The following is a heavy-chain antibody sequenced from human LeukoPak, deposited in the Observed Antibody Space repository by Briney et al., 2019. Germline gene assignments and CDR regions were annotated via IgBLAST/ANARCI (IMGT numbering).Heavy chain of an antibody. J-gene: IGHJ4*02. CDR2: IYTSGST. Sequence: SETLSLTCTVSSGSITSGSYYWSWIRQPAGKGLEWIGRIYTSGSTNYNPSLKSRVTISLDTSKNKFSLKLTSVTAADTAVYYCAREFAKAFDYWGQGTLVTVSS. V-gene: IGHV4-61*02. CDR1: SGSITSGSYY. D-gene: IGHD2-21*01. CDR3: AREFAKAFDY.